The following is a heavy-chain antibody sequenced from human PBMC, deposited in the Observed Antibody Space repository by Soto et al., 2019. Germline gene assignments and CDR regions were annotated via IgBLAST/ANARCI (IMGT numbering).Heavy chain of an antibody. CDR3: ARDGYSYGLGYYYGMDV. V-gene: IGHV4-30-2*01. J-gene: IGHJ6*02. Sequence: QLQLQESGSGLVKPSQTLSLTCAVSGGSISSGGYSWSWIRQPPGKGLEWIGYIYHSGSTYYNPSPKVGVTISVDRSKNQFSLKLSAVTAADTAVYYCARDGYSYGLGYYYGMDVWGQGTTVTVSS. CDR2: IYHSGST. D-gene: IGHD5-18*01. CDR1: GGSISSGGYS.